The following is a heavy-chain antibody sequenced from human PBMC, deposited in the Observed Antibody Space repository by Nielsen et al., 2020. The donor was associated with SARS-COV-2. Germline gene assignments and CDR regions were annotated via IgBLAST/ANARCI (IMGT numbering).Heavy chain of an antibody. CDR1: GFTFSSYW. D-gene: IGHD2-2*01. V-gene: IGHV3-7*03. J-gene: IGHJ6*02. CDR2: IKQDGSEK. Sequence: GESLKISCAASGFTFSSYWMSWVRQAPGKGLEWVANIKQDGSEKYYVDSVKGRFTISRDNAKNSLYLQMNSLRAEDTAVYYCARWSARYCSSTSCQNNYYGMDVWGQGTTVTVSS. CDR3: ARWSARYCSSTSCQNNYYGMDV.